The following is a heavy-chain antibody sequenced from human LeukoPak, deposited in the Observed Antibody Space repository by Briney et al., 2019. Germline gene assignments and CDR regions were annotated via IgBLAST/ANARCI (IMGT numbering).Heavy chain of an antibody. D-gene: IGHD6-13*01. V-gene: IGHV4-31*03. CDR3: ARDPIIAAAGKNYYYGMDV. CDR1: GGSISSGGYY. J-gene: IGHJ6*02. CDR2: IYYSGST. Sequence: SQTLSLTCTVSGGSISSGGYYWSWIRQHPEKGLEWIGYIYYSGSTYYNPSLKSRVTISVDTSKNQFSLKLSSVTAADTAVYYCARDPIIAAAGKNYYYGMDVWGQGTTVTVSS.